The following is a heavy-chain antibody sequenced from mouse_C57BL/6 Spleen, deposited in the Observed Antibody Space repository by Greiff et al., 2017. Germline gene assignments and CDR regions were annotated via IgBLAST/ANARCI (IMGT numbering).Heavy chain of an antibody. CDR3: ARSGGSVDY. CDR1: GYTFTSYW. Sequence: QVHLQQPGAELVRPGSSVKLSCKASGYTFTSYWMHWVKQRPIQGLEWIGNIDPSDSETHYNQKFKDKATLTVDKSSSTAYMQLSSLTSEDSAVYYCARSGGSVDYWGQGTTLTVSS. J-gene: IGHJ2*01. CDR2: IDPSDSET. V-gene: IGHV1-52*01. D-gene: IGHD1-1*02.